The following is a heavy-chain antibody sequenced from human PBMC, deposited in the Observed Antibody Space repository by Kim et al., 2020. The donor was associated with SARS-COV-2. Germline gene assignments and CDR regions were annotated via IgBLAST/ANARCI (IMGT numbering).Heavy chain of an antibody. CDR2: ISDSGGST. CDR1: GFMFSSYA. CDR3: AKSSCTGDCYRYFDY. D-gene: IGHD2-21*02. J-gene: IGHJ4*02. V-gene: IGHV3-23*01. Sequence: GGSLRLSCTASGFMFSSYAMIWVRQAPGKGLQWVSGISDSGGSTYYADSVKGRFTVSRGNSKNTLFLQMKSLRAEDTALYYCAKSSCTGDCYRYFDYWGQGTLVIVSS.